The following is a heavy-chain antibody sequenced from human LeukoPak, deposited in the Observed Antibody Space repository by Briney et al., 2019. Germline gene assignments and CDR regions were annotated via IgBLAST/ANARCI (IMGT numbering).Heavy chain of an antibody. D-gene: IGHD3-16*01. CDR3: AKASWVSSTDAVR. J-gene: IGHJ4*02. CDR2: ISSSSSYI. V-gene: IGHV3-21*04. Sequence: GGSLRLSCAASGFTFSSYSMNWVRQAPGKGLEWVSSISSSSSYIYYADSVKGRFTLYSDSSRNTVYFQLNNLRVEDTAIYYCAKASWVSSTDAVRWGQGTLVTVSS. CDR1: GFTFSSYS.